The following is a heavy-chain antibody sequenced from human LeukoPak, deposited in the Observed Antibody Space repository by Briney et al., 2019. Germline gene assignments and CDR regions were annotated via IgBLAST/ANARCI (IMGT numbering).Heavy chain of an antibody. CDR3: ARDRGIQLWERYYYYYMDV. CDR1: GYTFTGYY. J-gene: IGHJ6*03. Sequence: ASVKVSCKASGYTFTGYYMHWLRQAPGQGLEWMGWINPNSGGTNYAQKFQGRVTITRDTSISTAYMELSGLRSDDTAVYYCARDRGIQLWERYYYYYMDVWGKGTTVTVSS. CDR2: INPNSGGT. D-gene: IGHD5-18*01. V-gene: IGHV1-2*02.